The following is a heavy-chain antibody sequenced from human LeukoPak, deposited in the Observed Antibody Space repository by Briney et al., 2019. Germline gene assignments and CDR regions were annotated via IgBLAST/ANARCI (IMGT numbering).Heavy chain of an antibody. D-gene: IGHD4-17*01. CDR2: INPSGGST. CDR1: GYTFTSYY. Sequence: SVKVSCKASGYTFTSYYMDWVRQAPGQGLEWIGIINPSGGSTSYAQKFQGRVTMTRDTSTSTVYMELSSLRSEDTAVYYCARALDTGDYAFDYWGQGTLVTVSS. J-gene: IGHJ4*02. CDR3: ARALDTGDYAFDY. V-gene: IGHV1-46*01.